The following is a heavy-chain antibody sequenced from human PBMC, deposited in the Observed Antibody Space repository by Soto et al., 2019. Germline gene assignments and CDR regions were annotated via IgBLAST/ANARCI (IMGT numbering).Heavy chain of an antibody. CDR1: GGTFSSYA. J-gene: IGHJ5*02. D-gene: IGHD2-15*01. CDR2: IIPIFGTA. CDR3: ARDILNSGGGHNWLDP. V-gene: IGHV1-69*13. Sequence: ASVKVSCKASGGTFSSYAISWVRQAPGQGLEWMGGIIPIFGTANYAQKFQGRVTITADESTSTAYMELSSLRSEDTAVYYCARDILNSGGGHNWLDPWGQGTLVTVSS.